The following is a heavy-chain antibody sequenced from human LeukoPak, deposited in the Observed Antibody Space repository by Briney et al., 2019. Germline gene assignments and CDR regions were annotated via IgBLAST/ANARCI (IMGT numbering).Heavy chain of an antibody. D-gene: IGHD6-13*01. CDR3: ARDIEAAGLFLDY. V-gene: IGHV3-7*01. J-gene: IGHJ4*02. CDR1: GFTLSSYW. Sequence: GGSLRLSCEGSGFTLSSYWMSWVRQAPGKGLEWVANMKYDGSEKYYVDSVKGRFTISRDNAKNSLHLQMNSLRAEDTAVYYCARDIEAAGLFLDYWGQGTLVTVSS. CDR2: MKYDGSEK.